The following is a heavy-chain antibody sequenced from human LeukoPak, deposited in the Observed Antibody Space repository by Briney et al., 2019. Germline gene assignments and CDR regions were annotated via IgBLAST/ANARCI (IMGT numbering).Heavy chain of an antibody. CDR2: INHSGST. D-gene: IGHD6-19*01. CDR3: ARAPLRGAVASYGMDV. J-gene: IGHJ6*04. V-gene: IGHV4-34*01. CDR1: GGSFSGYY. Sequence: SETLSLTCAVYGGSFSGYYWSWIRQPPGKGLEWIGEINHSGSTNYNPSLKSRVTISVGTSKNQFSLKLSSVTAADTAVYYCARAPLRGAVASYGMDVWGKGTTVTVSS.